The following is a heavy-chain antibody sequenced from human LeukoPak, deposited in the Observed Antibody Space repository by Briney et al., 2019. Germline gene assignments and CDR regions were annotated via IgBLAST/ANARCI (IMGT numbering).Heavy chain of an antibody. Sequence: SGGSLRLSCAASGFTFTSYGMHWVRQAPGKGLEWVSYISSSSSTIYYADSVKGRFTISRDNSKNTLYLQMNSLRAEDTAVYYCARDYCSSTSCYSGRWHYYYYYYMDVWGKGTTVTVSS. D-gene: IGHD2-2*01. CDR1: GFTFTSYG. J-gene: IGHJ6*03. V-gene: IGHV3-48*01. CDR2: ISSSSSTI. CDR3: ARDYCSSTSCYSGRWHYYYYYYMDV.